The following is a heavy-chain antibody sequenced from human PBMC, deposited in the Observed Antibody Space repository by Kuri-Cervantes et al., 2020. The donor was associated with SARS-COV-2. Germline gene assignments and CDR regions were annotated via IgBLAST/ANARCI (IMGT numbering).Heavy chain of an antibody. CDR2: IYYSGST. D-gene: IGHD3-22*01. J-gene: IGHJ4*02. CDR1: GGSLSSYY. CDR3: ARVYYDSSGYYEVRYFDY. V-gene: IGHV4-59*01. Sequence: ESLKISCTVPGGSLSSYYWSWIRQPPGKGLEWIGYIYYSGSTNYNPSLKSRVTISVDTSKNQFSLKLSSVTAADTAVYYCARVYYDSSGYYEVRYFDYWGQGTLVTVSS.